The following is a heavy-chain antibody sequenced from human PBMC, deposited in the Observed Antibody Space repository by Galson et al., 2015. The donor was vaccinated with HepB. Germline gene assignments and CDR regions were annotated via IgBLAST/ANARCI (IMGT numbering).Heavy chain of an antibody. CDR1: GFTFSSYA. V-gene: IGHV3-30-3*01. D-gene: IGHD6-13*01. CDR2: ISYDGSNK. CDR3: ARTSTGSNWQENWFDP. J-gene: IGHJ5*02. Sequence: SLRLSCAASGFTFSSYAMHWVRQAPGKGLGWVAVISYDGSNKYYADSVKGRFTISRDNSKNTLYLQMNSLRPEDTAVYYCARTSTGSNWQENWFDPWGQGTLVTVSS.